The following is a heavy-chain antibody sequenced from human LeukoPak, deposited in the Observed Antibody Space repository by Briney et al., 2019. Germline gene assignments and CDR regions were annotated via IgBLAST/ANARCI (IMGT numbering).Heavy chain of an antibody. CDR1: GGSFSGYY. CDR3: ARASVVVIASYFDY. Sequence: PSETLSLTCAVYGGSFSGYYWSWLRQPPGKGLEWIGEINHSGSTNYNPSLNRRVSISVDTSKNQFSLKLSSVTAADTAVYCCARASVVVIASYFDYWGQGSLVSVCS. CDR2: INHSGST. V-gene: IGHV4-34*01. J-gene: IGHJ4*02. D-gene: IGHD3-22*01.